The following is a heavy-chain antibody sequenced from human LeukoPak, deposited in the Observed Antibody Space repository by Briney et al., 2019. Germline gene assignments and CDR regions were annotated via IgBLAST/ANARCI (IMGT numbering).Heavy chain of an antibody. CDR1: RGSISSVNYY. CDR3: ARESGAGSHYFDY. Sequence: SETLSLTCTVSRGSISSVNYYWGWIRQPPGKGLEWIGSIYYSGSTYYNPSLKSRVTISVDTSKNQFSLKLSSVTAADTAVYYCARESGAGSHYFDYWGQGTLVTVSS. V-gene: IGHV4-39*07. J-gene: IGHJ4*02. CDR2: IYYSGST. D-gene: IGHD1-26*01.